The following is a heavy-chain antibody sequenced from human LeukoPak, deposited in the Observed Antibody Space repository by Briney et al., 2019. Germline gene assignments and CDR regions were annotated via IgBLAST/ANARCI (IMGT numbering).Heavy chain of an antibody. D-gene: IGHD1-26*01. CDR1: GGSISSYY. Sequence: SETLSLTCTVSGGSISSYYWNWIRQPPGKGLEWIGQIYCSGSTNYNPSLKSRVTISVDTSKNQFSLNLSSVTAADTAVYYCAGGSYHTYDYWGQGTLVTVSS. J-gene: IGHJ4*02. V-gene: IGHV4-59*01. CDR3: AGGSYHTYDY. CDR2: IYCSGST.